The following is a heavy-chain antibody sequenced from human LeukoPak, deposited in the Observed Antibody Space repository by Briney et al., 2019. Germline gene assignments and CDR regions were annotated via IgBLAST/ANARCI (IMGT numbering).Heavy chain of an antibody. V-gene: IGHV1-46*01. CDR1: GGTFSSYA. CDR3: ARDGTPEYDHIWGRPQLY. J-gene: IGHJ4*02. CDR2: INPSGGST. Sequence: ASVKVSCKASGGTFSSYAISWVRQAPGQGLEWMGIINPSGGSTRYAQKFQGRVTMTRDTSTSTVYMELKSLRSEDTAIYYCARDGTPEYDHIWGRPQLYWGQGTLVIVSS. D-gene: IGHD3-16*01.